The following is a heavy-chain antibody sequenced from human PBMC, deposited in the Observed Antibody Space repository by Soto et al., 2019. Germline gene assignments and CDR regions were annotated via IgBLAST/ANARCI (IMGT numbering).Heavy chain of an antibody. D-gene: IGHD6-19*01. CDR2: ISGSGGTT. V-gene: IGHV3-23*01. J-gene: IGHJ3*02. CDR1: GFTFSSYA. CDR3: AKTANGWFSAFDI. Sequence: EVQLLESGGGLVQPGGSLRLSCAASGFTFSSYAMSWVRQAPGKGLEWVSAISGSGGTTYYADSVKGRFTFSRDNSKYTLYLQMNSLRAEDTAVYYCAKTANGWFSAFDICGQGTMVTVSS.